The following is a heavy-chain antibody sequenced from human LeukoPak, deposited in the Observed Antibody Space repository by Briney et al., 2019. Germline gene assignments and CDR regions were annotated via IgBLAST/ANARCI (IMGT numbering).Heavy chain of an antibody. V-gene: IGHV4-34*01. CDR1: GGSFSGYY. J-gene: IGHJ5*02. Sequence: ASETLSLTCGVFGGSFSGYYWTWVRQAPGKGLEWIGEISESGTTNYNASLNNRVTLSVDTSKNQFSRKMTSLTAADTGVFYCARALMTLVRGVPRTTWFDPWGQGTLVTVSS. CDR3: ARALMTLVRGVPRTTWFDP. D-gene: IGHD3-10*01. CDR2: ISESGTT.